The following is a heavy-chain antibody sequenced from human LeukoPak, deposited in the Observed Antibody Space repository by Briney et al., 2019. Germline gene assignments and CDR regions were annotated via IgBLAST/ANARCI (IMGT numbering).Heavy chain of an antibody. CDR1: GFTFSNCA. J-gene: IGHJ4*02. V-gene: IGHV3-30*18. Sequence: GGSLRLSCAASGFTFSNCAMHWVRQAPGKGLEWVAVISYDGINQYYADSVKGRFTISRDSSKNTLYLQMNSLRAEDTAVYYCVKDPRDGAASGTYYFDYWGQGTLVTVSS. D-gene: IGHD5-24*01. CDR3: VKDPRDGAASGTYYFDY. CDR2: ISYDGINQ.